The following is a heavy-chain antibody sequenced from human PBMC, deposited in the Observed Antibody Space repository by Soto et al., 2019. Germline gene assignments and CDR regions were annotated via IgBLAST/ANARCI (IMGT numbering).Heavy chain of an antibody. J-gene: IGHJ3*02. Sequence: EVQLLESGGGLVQPGGSLRLSCAASGFTFSSYAMSWDRQAPGKGLEWVSSIGGGGGSAYYADSVKGRFTISRDNSKNTLYLQMNSLRAEDTAVYYCARRTHDAFDIWGQGTMVTVSS. CDR3: ARRTHDAFDI. CDR1: GFTFSSYA. CDR2: IGGGGGSA. V-gene: IGHV3-23*01.